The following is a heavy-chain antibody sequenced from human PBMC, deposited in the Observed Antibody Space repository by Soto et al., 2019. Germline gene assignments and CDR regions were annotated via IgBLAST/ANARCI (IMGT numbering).Heavy chain of an antibody. Sequence: PGGSLRLSCAASGFTFSSYGMHWVRQAPGKGLEWVAVISYDGSNKYYADSVKGRFTISRDNSKNTLYLQMNSLRAEDTAVYYCAKDPSHYDFWSGHGTPSGYFDYWGQGTLVTVSS. CDR2: ISYDGSNK. CDR1: GFTFSSYG. CDR3: AKDPSHYDFWSGHGTPSGYFDY. D-gene: IGHD3-3*01. V-gene: IGHV3-30*18. J-gene: IGHJ4*02.